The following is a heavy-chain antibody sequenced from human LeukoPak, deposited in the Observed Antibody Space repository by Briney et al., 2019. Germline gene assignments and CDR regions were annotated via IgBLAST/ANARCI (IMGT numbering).Heavy chain of an antibody. CDR1: GFTFSNYW. D-gene: IGHD6-19*01. CDR3: ARGGSSGWFYI. V-gene: IGHV3-74*01. Sequence: PGGSLRLSCAASGFTFSNYWMHWVRQAPGKGLVWVSRINSDGSYINYVDSVKGRFTISRDNAKNTLYLQMNSLRAEDTAVYYCARGGSSGWFYIWGQGTMVTVSS. J-gene: IGHJ3*02. CDR2: INSDGSYI.